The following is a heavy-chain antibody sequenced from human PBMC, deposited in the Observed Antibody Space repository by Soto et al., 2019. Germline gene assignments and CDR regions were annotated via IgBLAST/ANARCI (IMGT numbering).Heavy chain of an antibody. CDR3: APDKVAFDK. D-gene: IGHD3-9*01. J-gene: IGHJ3*02. CDR1: GYIFTGYY. CDR2: INTKTGGT. V-gene: IGHV1-2*02. Sequence: ASVKVSCKASGYIFTGYYIQWVRQAPGQGLEWMGWINTKTGGTKYAQKFQGRVTMTRDTSINTAYMEVSRLRSDDTAVYYCAPDKVAFDKWGQGTMVTVSS.